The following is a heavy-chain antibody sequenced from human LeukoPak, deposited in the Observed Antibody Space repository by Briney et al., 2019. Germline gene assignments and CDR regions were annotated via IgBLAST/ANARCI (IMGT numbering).Heavy chain of an antibody. CDR2: INPNSGGT. D-gene: IGHD2-2*01. Sequence: ASVKVSCKASVYTFTGYYMHWVRQAPGQGLEWTGWINPNSGGTNYAQKFQGRVTMTRDTSISTAYMELSRLRSDDTAVYYCARDLGDIVVVPAAYNWFDPWGQGTLVTVSS. J-gene: IGHJ5*02. CDR1: VYTFTGYY. CDR3: ARDLGDIVVVPAAYNWFDP. V-gene: IGHV1-2*02.